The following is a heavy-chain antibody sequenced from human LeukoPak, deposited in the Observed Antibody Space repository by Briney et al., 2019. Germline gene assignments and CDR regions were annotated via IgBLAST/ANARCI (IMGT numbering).Heavy chain of an antibody. CDR2: ISSNGGST. Sequence: GGSLRLSCAASGFTFSSYAMHWVRQAPGKGLEYVSAISSNGGSTYYANSVKGRFTISRDNSKNTLYLQMGSLRAEDMAVYYCARDRSGSYYRSAFDIWGQGTMVTVSS. D-gene: IGHD1-26*01. V-gene: IGHV3-64*01. CDR1: GFTFSSYA. J-gene: IGHJ3*02. CDR3: ARDRSGSYYRSAFDI.